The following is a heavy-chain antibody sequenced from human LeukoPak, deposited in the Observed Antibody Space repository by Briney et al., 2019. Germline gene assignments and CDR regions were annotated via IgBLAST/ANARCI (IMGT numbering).Heavy chain of an antibody. CDR2: ISSSGNTI. CDR1: GFTFSSYA. J-gene: IGHJ4*02. CDR3: ARDRRYDSADPVGFDH. Sequence: GGSLRLSCAASGFTFSSYAMSWVRQAPGKGLEWVSYISSSGNTIYYADSVKGRFTISRDNARDSPYLQMNSLRAEDTAVYYCARDRRYDSADPVGFDHWGQGTLVTVSS. D-gene: IGHD6-19*01. V-gene: IGHV3-48*04.